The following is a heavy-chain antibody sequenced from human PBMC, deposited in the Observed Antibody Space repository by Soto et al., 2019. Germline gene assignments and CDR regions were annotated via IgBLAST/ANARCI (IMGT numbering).Heavy chain of an antibody. CDR1: GSSITSGTYS. CDR3: ARGDGYGNYVWFDP. Sequence: QLLLQESGSGLVEPSQTLSLTCAVSGSSITSGTYSWGWIRQPPGKTLEWIGYTYHNGGTYYNPSLQSRVTLSVDGSKNQFSLKLTSVTAADTAVYFCARGDGYGNYVWFDPWGQGTLVTVSS. D-gene: IGHD5-12*01. CDR2: TYHNGGT. J-gene: IGHJ5*02. V-gene: IGHV4-30-2*01.